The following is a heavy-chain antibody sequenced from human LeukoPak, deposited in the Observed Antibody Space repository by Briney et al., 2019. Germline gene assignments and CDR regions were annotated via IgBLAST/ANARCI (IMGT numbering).Heavy chain of an antibody. D-gene: IGHD2-15*01. CDR2: ISWNSGSI. Sequence: GGSLRLSCAASGFTFDDYAIHWVRQAPGKGLEWVSGISWNSGSIGYADSVKGRFTISRDNAKNSLYLQMNSLRAEDTALYYCAKVITDTPNYGMDVWGQGTTATVSS. V-gene: IGHV3-9*01. CDR1: GFTFDDYA. J-gene: IGHJ6*02. CDR3: AKVITDTPNYGMDV.